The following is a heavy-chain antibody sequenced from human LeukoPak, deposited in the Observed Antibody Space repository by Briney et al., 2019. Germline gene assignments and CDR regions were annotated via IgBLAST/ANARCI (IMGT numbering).Heavy chain of an antibody. CDR2: IYYSGST. CDR1: GGSISSGGYY. CDR3: AREGQIALDY. J-gene: IGHJ4*02. D-gene: IGHD3-3*02. V-gene: IGHV4-31*03. Sequence: SETLSLTCTVSGGSISSGGYYWSWIRQHPGKGLEWIGYIYYSGSTYYNPSLKSRVTISVDTSKNQFSLKLSSVTAADTAVYYCAREGQIALDYWGQGTLVTVSS.